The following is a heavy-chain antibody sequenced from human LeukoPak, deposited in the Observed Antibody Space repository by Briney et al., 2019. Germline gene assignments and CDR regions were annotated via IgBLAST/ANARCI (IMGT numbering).Heavy chain of an antibody. V-gene: IGHV3-49*03. D-gene: IGHD3-3*01. CDR3: TRDYDFWSGYYYYYGMDV. CDR2: IRSKAYGGTT. CDR1: GFTFGDYA. J-gene: IGHJ6*02. Sequence: PGGSLRPSCTASGFTFGDYAMSWFRQAPGKGLEWVGFIRSKAYGGTTEYAASVKGRFTISRDDSKSIAYLQMNSLKTEDTAVYYCTRDYDFWSGYYYYYGMDVWGQGTTVTVSS.